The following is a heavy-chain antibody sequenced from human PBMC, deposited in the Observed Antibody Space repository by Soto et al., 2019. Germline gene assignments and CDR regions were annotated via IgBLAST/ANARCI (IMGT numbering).Heavy chain of an antibody. Sequence: GGSLRLSCGASGLSVSDNYMGWVRQAPGWGLEWVSVMYAGDDTHYADSVKGRFTISRDKSENTLYLQMNSLRDEDTGVYFCVSRIPSWVFDYWGLGTLVTVSS. CDR1: GLSVSDNY. V-gene: IGHV3-53*01. J-gene: IGHJ4*01. CDR3: VSRIPSWVFDY. D-gene: IGHD2-21*01. CDR2: MYAGDDT.